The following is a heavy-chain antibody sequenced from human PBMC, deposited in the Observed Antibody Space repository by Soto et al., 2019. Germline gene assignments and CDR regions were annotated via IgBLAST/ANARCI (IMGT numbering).Heavy chain of an antibody. V-gene: IGHV3-7*01. CDR3: ARDYGDYRYYYFDY. J-gene: IGHJ4*02. CDR1: GFTFSSYW. CDR2: IKQDGSEK. Sequence: GGSLRLSCAASGFTFSSYWMSWVRQAPGKGLEWVANIKQDGSEKYYVDSVKGRFTISRDNAKNSLYLQMNSLRAEDTAVYYCARDYGDYRYYYFDYWGQGTLVTVSS. D-gene: IGHD4-17*01.